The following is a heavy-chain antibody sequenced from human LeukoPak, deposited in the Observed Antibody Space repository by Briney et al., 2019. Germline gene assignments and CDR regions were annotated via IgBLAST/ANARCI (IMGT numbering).Heavy chain of an antibody. Sequence: ASVKVSCKASGYTFTNYGSSWVRQAPGQGLEWMGWISPYDGNTDYAQILQGRVIMTTDTSTSTAYMELRSLRSDDTAVYYCARTGSYSGHPHFDYWGQGTLVTVSS. CDR2: ISPYDGNT. J-gene: IGHJ4*02. D-gene: IGHD5-12*01. CDR3: ARTGSYSGHPHFDY. V-gene: IGHV1-18*01. CDR1: GYTFTNYG.